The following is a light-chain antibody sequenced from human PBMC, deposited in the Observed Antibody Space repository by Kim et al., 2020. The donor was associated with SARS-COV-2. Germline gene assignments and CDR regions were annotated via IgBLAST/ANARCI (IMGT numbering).Light chain of an antibody. Sequence: QSALTQPPSASGSPGQSVTISCTGTSSDVGGYNYVSWYQQHPGKAPILMIYEVSKRPSGVPDRFSGSKSGNTASLTVSGLQAEDEADYYCSSYAGSNNVVFGGGTQLTVL. CDR3: SSYAGSNNVV. J-gene: IGLJ2*01. CDR1: SSDVGGYNY. CDR2: EVS. V-gene: IGLV2-8*01.